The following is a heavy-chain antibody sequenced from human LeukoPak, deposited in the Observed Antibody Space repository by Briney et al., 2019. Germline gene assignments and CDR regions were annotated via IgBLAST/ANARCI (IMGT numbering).Heavy chain of an antibody. D-gene: IGHD6-25*01. J-gene: IGHJ6*02. CDR2: VSSSGGNT. CDR1: GFTFRSYA. V-gene: IGHV3-23*01. Sequence: GGSLRLSCAVSGFTFRSYAISWVRQAPGKGLEWISGVSSSGGNTYYADSAEARFTISRDNSKNALSLQMNSLRADDTAVYYGAKTIAADHYYVMDVWGRGTTVTVSS. CDR3: AKTIAADHYYVMDV.